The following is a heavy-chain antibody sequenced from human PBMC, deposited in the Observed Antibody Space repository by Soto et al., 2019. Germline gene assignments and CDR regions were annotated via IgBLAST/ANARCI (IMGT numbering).Heavy chain of an antibody. V-gene: IGHV1-2*04. J-gene: IGHJ3*02. CDR3: ARASGRRMEAFDI. CDR2: INPNTGAT. D-gene: IGHD2-8*01. Sequence: ASVKVSCKASGYTFTGYYMHWVRQAPGQGLEWMGWINPNTGATKFAQKFQGWVTMTRDTSITTAYIELSRLTSDDTAVYYCARASGRRMEAFDIWGQGTMVTVS. CDR1: GYTFTGYY.